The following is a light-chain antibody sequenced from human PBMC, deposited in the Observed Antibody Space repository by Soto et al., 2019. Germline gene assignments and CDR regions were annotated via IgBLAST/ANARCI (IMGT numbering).Light chain of an antibody. V-gene: IGKV3-20*01. Sequence: EIELTQSPGTLSLSPGDTATLSCRASQSVSSRYLGWYQQTPGQAPRLLIYGASSRATGIPDRFSGSGSGTDFTLTISRLEPEDFAVYYCHQYDNSPLTFGGGTKVEIK. CDR1: QSVSSRY. CDR2: GAS. CDR3: HQYDNSPLT. J-gene: IGKJ4*01.